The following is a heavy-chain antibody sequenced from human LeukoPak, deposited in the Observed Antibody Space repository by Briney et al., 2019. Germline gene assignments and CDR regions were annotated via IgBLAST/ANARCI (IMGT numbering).Heavy chain of an antibody. J-gene: IGHJ1*01. Sequence: PGGSLRLSCAASGFTVSSNYMSWVRQAPGKGLEWVSVIYSGGSTYYADSVKGRFTISRDNSKNTLYLQMNSLRAEDTAVYYCARDGAAAAIEYFQHWGQGTLVTVSS. CDR2: IYSGGST. CDR1: GFTVSSNY. D-gene: IGHD2-2*01. CDR3: ARDGAAAAIEYFQH. V-gene: IGHV3-66*01.